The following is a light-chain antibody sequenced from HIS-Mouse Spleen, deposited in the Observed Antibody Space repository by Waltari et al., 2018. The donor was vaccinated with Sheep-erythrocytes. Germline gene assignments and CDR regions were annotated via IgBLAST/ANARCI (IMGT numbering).Light chain of an antibody. Sequence: DIQMTQSPSSVSASVGDRVTITCRASQGISSWLAGYQKKPGKAPKLLIYAASSLQSGVPARFSGSGSGTDFTLTISSLQPEDFATYYCQQANSFPITFGQGTRLEIK. CDR3: QQANSFPIT. J-gene: IGKJ5*01. CDR1: QGISSW. V-gene: IGKV1-12*01. CDR2: AAS.